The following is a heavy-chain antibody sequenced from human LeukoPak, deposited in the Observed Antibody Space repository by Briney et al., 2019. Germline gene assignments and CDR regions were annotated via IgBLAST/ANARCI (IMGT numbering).Heavy chain of an antibody. V-gene: IGHV3-30*01. CDR2: ISYDGSNK. Sequence: PGRSLRLSCAASGFTFSSYAMHWVRQAPGKGLEWVAVISYDGSNKYYADSVKGRFTISRDNSKDTLYLQMNSLRAEDTAVYYCARDYARYCSGGSCYYFDYWGQGTLVTVSS. D-gene: IGHD2-15*01. CDR1: GFTFSSYA. CDR3: ARDYARYCSGGSCYYFDY. J-gene: IGHJ4*02.